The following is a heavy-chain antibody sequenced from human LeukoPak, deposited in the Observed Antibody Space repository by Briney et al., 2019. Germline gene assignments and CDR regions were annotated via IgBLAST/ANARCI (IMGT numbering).Heavy chain of an antibody. J-gene: IGHJ6*04. CDR1: GFTFTKFW. D-gene: IGHD3-10*02. CDR2: ISSSGSTI. V-gene: IGHV3-48*03. Sequence: GRSLRLSCEASGFTFTKFWMSWVRQAPGKGLEWVSYISSSGSTIYYADSVKGRFTISRDNAKNSLYLQMNSLRAEDTAVYYCAELGITMIGGVWGKGTTVTISS. CDR3: AELGITMIGGV.